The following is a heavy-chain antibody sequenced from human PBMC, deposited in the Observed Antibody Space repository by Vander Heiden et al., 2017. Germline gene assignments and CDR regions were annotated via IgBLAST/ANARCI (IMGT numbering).Heavy chain of an antibody. V-gene: IGHV4-39*01. J-gene: IGHJ5*02. CDR1: GGPIHTRGDY. CDR3: ARHGGYHFIARKTASWFDP. CDR2: IYQSGSA. D-gene: IGHD3-3*02. Sequence: QLQLQESGQGLVKSAVTLSHTCVVSGGPIHTRGDYWAWIRQPPGKGLEWIGNIYQSGSAAYNPSLKSRVAISVDTSTNQFSLRLTSLTAADTAVYYCARHGGYHFIARKTASWFDPWGQGTLVTVSS.